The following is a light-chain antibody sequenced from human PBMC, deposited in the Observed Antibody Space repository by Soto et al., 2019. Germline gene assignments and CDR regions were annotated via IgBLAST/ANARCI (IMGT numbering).Light chain of an antibody. CDR3: HQRQYWPPIT. V-gene: IGKV3-11*01. J-gene: IGKJ5*01. CDR1: LSVSVY. CDR2: DAS. Sequence: EVVLTQSPATLSLSPGEKATLSCRTSLSVSVYLDWYQQKPGQAPRLLISDASNRATGIPARFSGSGSGTDFTLTISSLEPEDFAVYYCHQRQYWPPITFGQGIRLEIK.